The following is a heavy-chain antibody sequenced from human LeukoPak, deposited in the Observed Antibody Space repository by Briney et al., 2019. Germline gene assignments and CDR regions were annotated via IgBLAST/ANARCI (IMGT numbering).Heavy chain of an antibody. CDR3: ARIHRYCSGGACYVLDN. V-gene: IGHV4-59*01. CDR1: GGSISNYY. CDR2: IYYSGST. Sequence: SETLSLTCTVSGGSISNYYWTWIRQPPGKGLEWIGYIYYSGSTNYNPSFKSRITISVDTSRNQFSLQLSSVTAADTAVYYCARIHRYCSGGACYVLDNWGQGTLVAVSS. D-gene: IGHD2-15*01. J-gene: IGHJ4*02.